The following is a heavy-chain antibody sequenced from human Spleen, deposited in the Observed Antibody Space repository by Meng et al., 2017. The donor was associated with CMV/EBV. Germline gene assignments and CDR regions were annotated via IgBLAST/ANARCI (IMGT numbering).Heavy chain of an antibody. D-gene: IGHD2-2*02. CDR3: ARGWTSHSGSCSSTSCYSYFDY. CDR2: IIPIFGTA. J-gene: IGHJ4*02. CDR1: YA. V-gene: IGHV1-69*05. Sequence: YASSWVGQAPGQGLEWMGGIIPIFGTANYAQKFRGRVTITTDGSTSTAYMEVTSLRSEDTAVYYCARGWTSHSGSCSSTSCYSYFDYWGQGTLVTVSS.